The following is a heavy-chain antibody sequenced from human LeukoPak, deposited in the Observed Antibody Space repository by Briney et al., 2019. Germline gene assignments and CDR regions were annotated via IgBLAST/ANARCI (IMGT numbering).Heavy chain of an antibody. V-gene: IGHV4-59*01. CDR1: SGSISSYY. CDR2: IYYSGTT. CDR3: ARHLGYCSSTSCYPWFDP. J-gene: IGHJ5*02. D-gene: IGHD2-2*01. Sequence: SETLSLTCTVSSGSISSYYWSWIRQSPGKGLEWIGYIYYSGTTDYNPSLKSRVTISVDTSKNQFSLKLSSVTAADTAVYYCARHLGYCSSTSCYPWFDPWGQGTLVTVSS.